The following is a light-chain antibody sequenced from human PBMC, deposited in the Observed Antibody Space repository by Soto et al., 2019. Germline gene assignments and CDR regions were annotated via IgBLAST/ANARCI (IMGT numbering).Light chain of an antibody. CDR1: SSDVGGYNY. CDR3: SSYAGSNIYV. V-gene: IGLV2-8*01. CDR2: EVS. Sequence: QSALTQPPSASGSPGQSVPISCTGTSSDVGGYNYVSWYQQHPGKAPKLMIYEVSKRPSGVPDRFSGSKSGNTASLTVSGLQAVDEADYYCSSYAGSNIYVFGTGTKVTVL. J-gene: IGLJ1*01.